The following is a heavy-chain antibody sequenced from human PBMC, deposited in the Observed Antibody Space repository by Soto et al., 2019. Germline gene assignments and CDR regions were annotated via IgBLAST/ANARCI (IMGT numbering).Heavy chain of an antibody. CDR2: INAGNGNT. V-gene: IGHV1-3*01. CDR3: ARDQQAYCGGDCSSDY. CDR1: GYTFTSYA. D-gene: IGHD2-21*02. Sequence: ASVKVSCKASGYTFTSYAMQWVRQAPGQRLEWMGWINAGNGNTKYSQKFQGRVTITRDTSASTAYMELSSLRSEDTAVYYCARDQQAYCGGDCSSDYWGQGTLVTV. J-gene: IGHJ4*02.